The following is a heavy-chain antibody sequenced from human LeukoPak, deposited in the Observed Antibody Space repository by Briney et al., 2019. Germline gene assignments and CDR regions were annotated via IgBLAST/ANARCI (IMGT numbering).Heavy chain of an antibody. CDR1: GFTFNKAW. CDR2: ISDSGGST. CDR3: AKRGVVIRVILVGFHKEAYYFDS. Sequence: GGSLRLSCVASGFTFNKAWMSWVRQAPGKGLEWVAGISDSGGSTKYADSVKGRFTISRDNPKNTLYLQMNSLRVEDTAVYFCAKRGVVIRVILVGFHKEAYYFDSWGQGALVTVSS. J-gene: IGHJ4*02. V-gene: IGHV3-23*01. D-gene: IGHD3-22*01.